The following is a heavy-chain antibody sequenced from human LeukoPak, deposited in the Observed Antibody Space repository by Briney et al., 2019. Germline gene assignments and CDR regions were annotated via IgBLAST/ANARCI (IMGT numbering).Heavy chain of an antibody. CDR1: GFTVSSNY. CDR2: IYSGGST. Sequence: PGGSLRLSCAASGFTVSSNYMSWVRQAPGKGLEWVSVIYSGGSTYYADSVKGRFTISRDNSKNTLYLQMNSLRAEDMAVYYCASPGTYYYDSSGYLRRGDGAFDIWGQGTMVTVSS. D-gene: IGHD3-22*01. CDR3: ASPGTYYYDSSGYLRRGDGAFDI. J-gene: IGHJ3*02. V-gene: IGHV3-66*02.